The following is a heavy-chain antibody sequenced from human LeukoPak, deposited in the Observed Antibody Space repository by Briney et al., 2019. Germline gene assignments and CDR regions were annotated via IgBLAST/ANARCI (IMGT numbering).Heavy chain of an antibody. Sequence: PGGSLRLSCAASGFTFSSYSMNWVRQAPGKGLEWVSSISSSSSYIYYADSVKGRFTISRDNAKNSLYLQMNSLRAEDTAVYYCARDRPPYYDSSGYYYDIYYYGMDVWGQGTTVTVSS. CDR1: GFTFSSYS. D-gene: IGHD3-22*01. CDR3: ARDRPPYYDSSGYYYDIYYYGMDV. V-gene: IGHV3-21*01. CDR2: ISSSSSYI. J-gene: IGHJ6*02.